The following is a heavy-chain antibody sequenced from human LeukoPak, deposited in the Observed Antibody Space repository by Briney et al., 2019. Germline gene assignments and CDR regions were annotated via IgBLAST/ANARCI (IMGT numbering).Heavy chain of an antibody. CDR2: IRYDGSNK. CDR3: ARVSWAAGFHDAFDI. V-gene: IGHV3-30*02. D-gene: IGHD6-13*01. CDR1: GFTFSNYY. J-gene: IGHJ3*02. Sequence: GGSLRLSCAASGFTFSNYYMSWVRQAPGKGLEWVAFIRYDGSNKYYADSVKGRFTISRDNSKNTLYLQMNSLRAEDTAVYYCARVSWAAGFHDAFDIWGQGTMVTVSS.